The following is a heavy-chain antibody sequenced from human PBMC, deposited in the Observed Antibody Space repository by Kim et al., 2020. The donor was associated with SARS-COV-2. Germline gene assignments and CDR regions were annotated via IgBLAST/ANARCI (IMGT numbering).Heavy chain of an antibody. V-gene: IGHV3-15*01. Sequence: GGSLRLSCAASGFTFSNAWMSWVRQAPGKGLEWVGRIKSKTDGGTTDYAAPVKGRFTISRDDSKNTLYLQMNSLKTEDTAVYYCTTDRSYGYERYFDLWGRGTLVTVSS. D-gene: IGHD5-18*01. CDR2: IKSKTDGGTT. J-gene: IGHJ2*01. CDR1: GFTFSNAW. CDR3: TTDRSYGYERYFDL.